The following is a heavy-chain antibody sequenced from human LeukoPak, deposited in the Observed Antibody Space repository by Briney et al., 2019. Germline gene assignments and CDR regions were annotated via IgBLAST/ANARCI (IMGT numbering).Heavy chain of an antibody. CDR1: GGSISTDTFN. CDR3: ARTEDVVVPAATGAYYYYYYMDV. CDR2: VYYSGST. D-gene: IGHD2-2*01. Sequence: PSETLSLTCTVSGGSISTDTFNWAWIRQPPGKGLEWIGNVYYSGSTKDNPSLKSRVTISVDTSKNQFSLKLSSVTAADTAVYYCARTEDVVVPAATGAYYYYYYMDVWGKGTTVTVSS. V-gene: IGHV4-39*07. J-gene: IGHJ6*03.